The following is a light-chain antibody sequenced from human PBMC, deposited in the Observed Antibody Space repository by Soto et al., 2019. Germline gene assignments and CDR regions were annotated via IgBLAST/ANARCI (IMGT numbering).Light chain of an antibody. CDR2: LGS. CDR3: MQPLLPSHT. J-gene: IGKJ2*01. Sequence: DIVMTQSPLSLPVTPGEPASISCRSSQSLLHSNGDYYLDWFLQKPGQSPQVLMYLGSYRASGVPERFRGSGLGTDFTLKISRVEAEDVGVYYCMQPLLPSHTFGQGTKLEI. CDR1: QSLLHSNGDYY. V-gene: IGKV2-28*01.